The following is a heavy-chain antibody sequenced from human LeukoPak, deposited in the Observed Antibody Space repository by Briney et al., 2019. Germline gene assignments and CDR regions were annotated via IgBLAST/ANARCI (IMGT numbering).Heavy chain of an antibody. Sequence: GGSLRLSRAASGFTFTDYHMSWIRQAPGKGLEWVSHISSSGSTTYYADSVKGRFTISRDNAKNSLYLQTNSLRAEDTAVYYCVRDDYGSGTYYYWGQGTLVTVSS. CDR2: ISSSGSTT. CDR3: VRDDYGSGTYYY. CDR1: GFTFTDYH. D-gene: IGHD3-10*01. V-gene: IGHV3-11*01. J-gene: IGHJ4*02.